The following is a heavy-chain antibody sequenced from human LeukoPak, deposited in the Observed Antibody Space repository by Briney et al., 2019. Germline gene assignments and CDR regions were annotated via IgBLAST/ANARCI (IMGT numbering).Heavy chain of an antibody. V-gene: IGHV4-34*01. J-gene: IGHJ4*02. Sequence: PSETLSLTCAVYGRSFSGYYWTWIRQTPGKGLEWIGEINHSGITDYNPSLRSRVTISVDTSKNQFSLKLSSVTAADTAVYYCARRGLAAAGPYADYWGQGTLVTVSS. D-gene: IGHD6-13*01. CDR2: INHSGIT. CDR3: ARRGLAAAGPYADY. CDR1: GRSFSGYY.